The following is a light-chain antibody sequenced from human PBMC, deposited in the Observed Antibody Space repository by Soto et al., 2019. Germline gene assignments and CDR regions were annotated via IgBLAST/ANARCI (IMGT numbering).Light chain of an antibody. Sequence: DLQMSQSPSFLSASIGDRVTITCRASQGIRNYLAWYQQKPGEVPKLLIYDATTLQSGVSYRFSGSGSGTDFTLIISSLQPEDVGTYYCQKYKTPPLPFGGGTKVEI. CDR2: DAT. J-gene: IGKJ4*01. CDR3: QKYKTPPLP. V-gene: IGKV1-27*01. CDR1: QGIRNY.